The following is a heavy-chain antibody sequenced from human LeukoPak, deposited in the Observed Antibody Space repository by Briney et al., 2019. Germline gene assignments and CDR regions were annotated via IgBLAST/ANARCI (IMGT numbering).Heavy chain of an antibody. Sequence: ASVKVSCTASGYTFISYGITWVRQAPGQGLEWMGWINPYNGDTNYAQKFQGRVTMTRDKSTSTAYMEMRSLRSDDTAVYYCARDLRNYGGFVLVYWAGGTLVTVSP. CDR3: ARDLRNYGGFVLVY. J-gene: IGHJ4*02. CDR2: INPYNGDT. CDR1: GYTFISYG. D-gene: IGHD2-21*01. V-gene: IGHV1-18*01.